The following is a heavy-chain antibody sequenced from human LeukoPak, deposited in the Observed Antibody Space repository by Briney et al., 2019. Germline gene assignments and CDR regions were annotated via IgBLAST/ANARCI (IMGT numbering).Heavy chain of an antibody. V-gene: IGHV4-39*07. CDR3: ARYYTSSSNFDY. CDR1: GGSISSSSYY. J-gene: IGHJ4*02. CDR2: IYYSGST. D-gene: IGHD6-6*01. Sequence: SETLSLTCTVPGGSISSSSYYWGWIRQPPGKGLEWIGSIYYSGSTYYNPSLKSRVTISVDTSKNQFSLKLSSVTAADTAMFYCARYYTSSSNFDYWGQGTLVTVSS.